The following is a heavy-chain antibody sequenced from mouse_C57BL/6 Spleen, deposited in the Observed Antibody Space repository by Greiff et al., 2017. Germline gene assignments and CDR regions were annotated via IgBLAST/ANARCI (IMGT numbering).Heavy chain of an antibody. Sequence: EVKLVESGGDLVKPGGSLKLSCAASGFTFSSYGMSWVRQTPDKRLEWVATISSGGSYTYYPDSVKGRFTISRDNAKHTLFLQMSSLKSEDTAMYYCARHDRYGNYSFAYWGQGTLVTVSA. CDR2: ISSGGSYT. D-gene: IGHD2-10*02. V-gene: IGHV5-6*01. J-gene: IGHJ3*01. CDR1: GFTFSSYG. CDR3: ARHDRYGNYSFAY.